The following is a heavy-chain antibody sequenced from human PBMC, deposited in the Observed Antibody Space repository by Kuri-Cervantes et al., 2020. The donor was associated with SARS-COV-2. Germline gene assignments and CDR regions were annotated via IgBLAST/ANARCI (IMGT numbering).Heavy chain of an antibody. CDR3: ARASGDSSVYQGPIDG. V-gene: IGHV3-21*01. CDR1: GFTFSSYS. J-gene: IGHJ4*02. Sequence: GESLKISCAASGFTFSSYSMNWVRQAPGKGLEWVSSISSSSSYIYYADSVKGRFTISRDNAKNSLYLQMNSPRAEDTAVYYCARASGDSSVYQGPIDGWGQGTLVTVSS. CDR2: ISSSSSYI. D-gene: IGHD3-22*01.